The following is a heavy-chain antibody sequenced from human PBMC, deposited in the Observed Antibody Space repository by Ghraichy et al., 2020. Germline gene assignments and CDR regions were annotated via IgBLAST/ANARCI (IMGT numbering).Heavy chain of an antibody. D-gene: IGHD2-21*02. J-gene: IGHJ6*03. V-gene: IGHV3-23*01. CDR3: AKGPDDSYYYYYMDV. CDR1: GFTYNNYA. CDR2: ISGSGDRT. Sequence: LSLTCAASGFTYNNYAMSWVRQAPGKGLEWVSTISGSGDRTYYADSVKGRFTISRDNSKNTLYLQMNSLRAEDTAVYYCAKGPDDSYYYYYMDVWGKGTTVTVSS.